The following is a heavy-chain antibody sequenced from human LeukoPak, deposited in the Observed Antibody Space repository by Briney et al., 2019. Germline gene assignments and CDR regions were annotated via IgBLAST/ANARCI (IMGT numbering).Heavy chain of an antibody. CDR3: ARGGYSYGSSWYYGMDV. CDR1: GGSFSGYY. Sequence: SETLSLTCAVYGGSFSGYYWSWIRQPPGKGLEWIGEINHSGSTNYNPSLKSRVTISVDTSKNQFSLKLSSVTAADTAVYYCARGGYSYGSSWYYGMDVWAKGPRSPSP. D-gene: IGHD5-18*01. V-gene: IGHV4-34*01. J-gene: IGHJ6*02. CDR2: INHSGST.